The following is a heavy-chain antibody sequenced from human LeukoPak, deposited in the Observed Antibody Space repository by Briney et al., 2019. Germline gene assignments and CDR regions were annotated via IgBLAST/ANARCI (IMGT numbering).Heavy chain of an antibody. CDR3: ARDLPYFDWLSPPLYYYYGMDV. Sequence: GGSLRLSCAASGFTFSSYAMHWVRQAPGKGLEWVAVISYDGSNKYNADSVKGRFTISRDNSKNTLYLQINSLRVEDTAVYYCARDLPYFDWLSPPLYYYYGMDVWGQGTTVTVSS. J-gene: IGHJ6*02. CDR2: ISYDGSNK. V-gene: IGHV3-30*04. CDR1: GFTFSSYA. D-gene: IGHD3-9*01.